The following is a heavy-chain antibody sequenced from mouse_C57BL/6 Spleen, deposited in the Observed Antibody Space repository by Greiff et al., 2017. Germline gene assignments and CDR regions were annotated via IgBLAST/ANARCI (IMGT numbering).Heavy chain of an antibody. Sequence: QVQLQQPGAELVRPGSSVKLSCKASGYTFTSYWMHWVKQRPIQGLEWIGNIDPSDSETNYNQKFKDKATLTVDKSSSTAYMQLSSLTSEDSAVYYCARADTGDFEVWGTGTTVTVAS. J-gene: IGHJ1*03. CDR1: GYTFTSYW. V-gene: IGHV1-52*01. CDR2: IDPSDSET. D-gene: IGHD3-3*01. CDR3: ARADTGDFEV.